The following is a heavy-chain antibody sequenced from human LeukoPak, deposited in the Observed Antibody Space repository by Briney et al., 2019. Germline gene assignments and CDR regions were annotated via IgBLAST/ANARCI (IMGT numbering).Heavy chain of an antibody. V-gene: IGHV4-59*08. Sequence: SETLSLTCTVSGASITSYYWSWIRQPPGKGLEWIGYIYYSGSTNYNPSLKSRVTISVDTSKNQFSLKLSSVTAADTAVYYCARHTYGGNPPHYYYYYGMDVWGQGTTVTVSS. D-gene: IGHD4-23*01. CDR2: IYYSGST. J-gene: IGHJ6*02. CDR3: ARHTYGGNPPHYYYYYGMDV. CDR1: GASITSYY.